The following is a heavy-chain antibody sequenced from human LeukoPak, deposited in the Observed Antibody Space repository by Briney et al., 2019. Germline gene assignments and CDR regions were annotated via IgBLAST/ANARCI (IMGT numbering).Heavy chain of an antibody. J-gene: IGHJ4*02. Sequence: SETLSLTWTVSGGSISSSSYYWGWIRQPPGKGLEWIGSIYYSGSTFYNPSLKSRVTISLDTSKNQFSLKLSSVTAADTAVYYCARGSGYVYYWGQGTLVTVSS. D-gene: IGHD5-12*01. V-gene: IGHV4-39*07. CDR2: IYYSGST. CDR1: GGSISSSSYY. CDR3: ARGSGYVYY.